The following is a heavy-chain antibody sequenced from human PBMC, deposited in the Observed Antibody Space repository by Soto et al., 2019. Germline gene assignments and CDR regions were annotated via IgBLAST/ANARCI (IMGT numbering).Heavy chain of an antibody. Sequence: EVQLVESGGGLVQPGGSLRLSCAASGFTVSSNYMSWVRQAPGKGLERVSVIYSGGSTYYADSVKGRFTISRHNSKNTLYLQMNSLRAADTAVYYCARDQNDAFDIWGQGTMVTVSS. V-gene: IGHV3-53*04. J-gene: IGHJ3*02. CDR2: IYSGGST. CDR1: GFTVSSNY. CDR3: ARDQNDAFDI.